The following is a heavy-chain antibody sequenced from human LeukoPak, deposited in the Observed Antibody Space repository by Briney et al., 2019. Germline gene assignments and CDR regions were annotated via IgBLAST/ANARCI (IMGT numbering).Heavy chain of an antibody. D-gene: IGHD6-13*01. V-gene: IGHV1-2*02. J-gene: IGHJ4*02. CDR3: ARGREMAAAGTESPALFDY. Sequence: ASVKVSCTASGYTFTGYMHWVRQAPGQRLEWMGWINPNSGDTSYAQNFQGRVTMTRDTSISTAYMELSSLTSDDTAAYYCARGREMAAAGTESPALFDYWGQGTLVAVSS. CDR2: INPNSGDT. CDR1: GYTFTGY.